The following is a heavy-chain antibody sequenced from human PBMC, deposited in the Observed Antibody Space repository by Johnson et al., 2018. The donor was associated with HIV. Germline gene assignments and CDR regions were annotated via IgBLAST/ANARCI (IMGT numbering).Heavy chain of an antibody. CDR1: GFTFSSYA. V-gene: IGHV3-30*04. D-gene: IGHD3-22*01. CDR2: ISYDGSNK. Sequence: QVQLVESGGGVVQPGRSLRLSCAASGFTFSSYAMHWVRQAPGKGLEWVAVISYDGSNKYYADSVKGRFTISRDDSKKSLYLQMNSLKTEDTAVYYCARDSSCYSGFDVLGQGTMVTVSS. CDR3: ARDSSCYSGFDV. J-gene: IGHJ3*01.